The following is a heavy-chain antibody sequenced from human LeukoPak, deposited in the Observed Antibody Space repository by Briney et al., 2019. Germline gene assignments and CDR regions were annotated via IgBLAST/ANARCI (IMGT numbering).Heavy chain of an antibody. Sequence: SETLSLTCPVSGGSVSSSRYYWGWIRQPPGKGLEWIGSIYYTGSTYYKPSLKSRVTISVDASKNQISLKLSSVTAADTAVYYCARGDWELLYPWGQGTLVTVSS. CDR2: IYYTGST. D-gene: IGHD1-26*01. CDR3: ARGDWELLYP. V-gene: IGHV4-39*01. J-gene: IGHJ5*02. CDR1: GGSVSSSRYY.